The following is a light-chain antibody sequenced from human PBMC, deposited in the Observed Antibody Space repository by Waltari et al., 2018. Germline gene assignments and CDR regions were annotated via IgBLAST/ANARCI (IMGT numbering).Light chain of an antibody. CDR2: WAS. J-gene: IGKJ1*01. CDR3: QQFYRSRT. Sequence: QSPDSLAVSLGERATIDCKSSQSVFYRSDNKNYLAWYQHKPGQPPKLLFYWASTRESGVPDRFSASGSGTDFTLTINNLQAEDVAVYYFQQFYRSRTFG. CDR1: QSVFYRSDNKNY. V-gene: IGKV4-1*01.